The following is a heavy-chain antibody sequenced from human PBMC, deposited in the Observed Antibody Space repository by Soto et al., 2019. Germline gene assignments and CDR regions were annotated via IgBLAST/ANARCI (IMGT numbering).Heavy chain of an antibody. V-gene: IGHV2-70*01. CDR3: ARIKGRDGYRDAFDI. D-gene: IGHD5-12*01. CDR1: GFSLSTSGMC. CDR2: IDWDDDK. Sequence: SGPTLVNPTQTLTLTCTFSGFSLSTSGMCVSWIRQPPGKALEWLALIDWDDDKYYSTSLKTRLTISKDTSKNQVVLTMTNMDPVDTVTYYCARIKGRDGYRDAFDIWGQGTMVTVSS. J-gene: IGHJ3*02.